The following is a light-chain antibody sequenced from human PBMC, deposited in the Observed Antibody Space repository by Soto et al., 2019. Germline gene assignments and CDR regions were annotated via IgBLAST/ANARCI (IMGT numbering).Light chain of an antibody. V-gene: IGLV2-8*01. CDR1: SSDVGGYNY. J-gene: IGLJ1*01. CDR2: EVS. Sequence: QSALTQPPSASGSPGQSVTISCTGTSSDVGGYNYVSWYQQHPGKAPKLMIYEVSKRPSGVPDRFSGSKSGNTASLTVSGLQAEDEADYYCSSYAGSTLFGTGTKVTGL. CDR3: SSYAGSTL.